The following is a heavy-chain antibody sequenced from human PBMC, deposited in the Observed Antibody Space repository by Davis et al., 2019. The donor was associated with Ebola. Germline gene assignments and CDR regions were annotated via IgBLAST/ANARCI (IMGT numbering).Heavy chain of an antibody. V-gene: IGHV4-4*02. CDR1: GGSVSTNNW. J-gene: IGHJ3*02. CDR3: AKGLTGSSYAFHI. Sequence: SETLSLTCAISGGSVSTNNWWSWVRQSPGKGLEWIGEVYHSGITNYNPSLKSRVSISVDKSRSQFSLNLRSVTATDTAVYYCAKGLTGSSYAFHIWGQGTLVTVSS. CDR2: VYHSGIT. D-gene: IGHD3-22*01.